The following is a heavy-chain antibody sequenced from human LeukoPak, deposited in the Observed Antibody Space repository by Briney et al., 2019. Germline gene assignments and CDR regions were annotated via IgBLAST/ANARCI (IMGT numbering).Heavy chain of an antibody. V-gene: IGHV3-13*01. J-gene: IGHJ6*02. Sequence: GRSLRLSCAASGFTFSSYGMHWVRQATGKGLEWVSAIGTAGDTYYPGSVKGRFTISRENAKNSLYLQMNSLRAGDTAVYYCAGVGVQWGYYYYGMDVWGQGTTVTVSS. D-gene: IGHD6-19*01. CDR1: GFTFSSYG. CDR2: IGTAGDT. CDR3: AGVGVQWGYYYYGMDV.